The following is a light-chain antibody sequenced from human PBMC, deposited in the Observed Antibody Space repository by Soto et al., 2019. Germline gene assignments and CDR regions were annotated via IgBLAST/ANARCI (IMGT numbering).Light chain of an antibody. V-gene: IGKV2-30*01. Sequence: DAVMTQSPVSLPVALGQAASISCRSSQNLVYRDGNTYLHWFQQRPGQSPRRLIYKVSNRDSGVPDRFSGSGSGTDFTLKISRVEAEDVGVYYCMQGTHWPWTLGQGTKVDIK. CDR1: QNLVYRDGNTY. CDR2: KVS. J-gene: IGKJ1*01. CDR3: MQGTHWPWT.